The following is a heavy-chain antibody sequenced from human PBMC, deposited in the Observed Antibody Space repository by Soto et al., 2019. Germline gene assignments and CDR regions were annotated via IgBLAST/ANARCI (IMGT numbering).Heavy chain of an antibody. CDR2: IIPILGIA. Sequence: QVQLVQSGAEVKKPGSSVKVSCKASGGTFSSYTISWVRQAPGQGLEWMGRIIPILGIANYAQKFQGRVTITEDKSTSTAYMELSSLRSEDTAVYYGARIEHSSSTPGFYWGQGTPVTVSS. V-gene: IGHV1-69*02. CDR1: GGTFSSYT. CDR3: ARIEHSSSTPGFY. J-gene: IGHJ4*02. D-gene: IGHD6-6*01.